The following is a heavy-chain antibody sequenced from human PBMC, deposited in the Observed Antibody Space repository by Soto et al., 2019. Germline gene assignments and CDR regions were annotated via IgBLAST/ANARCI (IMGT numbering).Heavy chain of an antibody. D-gene: IGHD6-19*01. CDR2: MNPYSGYT. CDR1: GGTFSSYA. J-gene: IGHJ5*02. Sequence: ASVKVSCKASGGTFSSYAINWVRQATGQGLEWMGWMNPYSGYTDYAQKFQGRVTMTRNTSITTAYMELSSLTSEDTAVYFCARRLAVAGKRFDPWGQGTLVTVSS. V-gene: IGHV1-8*02. CDR3: ARRLAVAGKRFDP.